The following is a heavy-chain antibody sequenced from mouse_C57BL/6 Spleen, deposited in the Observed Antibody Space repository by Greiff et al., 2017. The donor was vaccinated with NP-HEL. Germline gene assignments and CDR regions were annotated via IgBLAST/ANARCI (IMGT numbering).Heavy chain of an antibody. V-gene: IGHV5-9*01. J-gene: IGHJ3*01. CDR2: ISGGGGNT. CDR3: ARHGGGYYGFFAY. D-gene: IGHD1-2*01. CDR1: GFTFSSYT. Sequence: EVKLMESGGGLVKPGGSLKLSCAASGFTFSSYTMSWVRQTPEKRLEWVATISGGGGNTYYPDSVKGRFTISRDNAKNTLYLQMSSLRSEDTALYYCARHGGGYYGFFAYWGQGTLVTVSA.